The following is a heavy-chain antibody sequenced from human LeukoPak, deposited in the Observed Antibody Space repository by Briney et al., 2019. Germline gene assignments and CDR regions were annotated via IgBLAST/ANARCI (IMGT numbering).Heavy chain of an antibody. CDR2: ISGSDGTT. J-gene: IGHJ4*02. D-gene: IGHD5-18*01. CDR3: AKGGYSYAKHFDY. V-gene: IGHV3-23*01. CDR1: GFTFSSFP. Sequence: GGSLRLSCAASGFTFSSFPMSWVRQAPGKGLEWVSGISGSDGTTYYADSVKGRFTISRDNSKNTLYLQMNSLRAEDTAVYYCAKGGYSYAKHFDYWGQGTLVTVSS.